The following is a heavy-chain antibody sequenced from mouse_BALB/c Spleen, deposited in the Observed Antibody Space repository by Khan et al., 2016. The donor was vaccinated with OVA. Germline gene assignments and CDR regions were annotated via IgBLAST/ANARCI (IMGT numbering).Heavy chain of an antibody. V-gene: IGHV1-7*01. CDR3: GRRGIYGNFAY. J-gene: IGHJ3*01. CDR1: GYTFTTYW. D-gene: IGHD2-1*01. CDR2: INPSTGYT. Sequence: QVQLQQSGAELAKPGASVKMSCKASGYTFTTYWMHWVKQRPGQGLEWIGYINPSTGYTEYNQKFKDKATLTADKSSSTAYMQLSSLTSEDSAVFYWGRRGIYGNFAYWGQRTLVTVSA.